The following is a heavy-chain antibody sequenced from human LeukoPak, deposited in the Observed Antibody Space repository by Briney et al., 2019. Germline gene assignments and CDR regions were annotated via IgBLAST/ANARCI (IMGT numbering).Heavy chain of an antibody. CDR3: AREVKAVPGDESFDY. J-gene: IGHJ4*02. D-gene: IGHD6-19*01. Sequence: PGGSLRLSCAASGFTFSSYEMNWVRQAPGKGLEWVSYISSSGSTIYYADSVKGRFTISRDNAKNSLYLQMNSLRAEDTAVYYCAREVKAVPGDESFDYWGQGTLVTVSS. V-gene: IGHV3-48*03. CDR1: GFTFSSYE. CDR2: ISSSGSTI.